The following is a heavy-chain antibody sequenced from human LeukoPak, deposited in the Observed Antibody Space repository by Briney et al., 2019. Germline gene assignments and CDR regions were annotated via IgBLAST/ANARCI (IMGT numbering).Heavy chain of an antibody. V-gene: IGHV3-7*01. CDR3: AKTRLGAVAGA. J-gene: IGHJ5*02. CDR1: GFTFSSYW. D-gene: IGHD6-19*01. CDR2: IKQDGSEK. Sequence: GGSLRLSCAASGFTFSSYWMSWVRQAPGKGLEWVANIKQDGSEKYYVDSVKGRFTISGDNAKNSLYLQMNSLRAEDTAVYYCAKTRLGAVAGAWGQGTLVTVSS.